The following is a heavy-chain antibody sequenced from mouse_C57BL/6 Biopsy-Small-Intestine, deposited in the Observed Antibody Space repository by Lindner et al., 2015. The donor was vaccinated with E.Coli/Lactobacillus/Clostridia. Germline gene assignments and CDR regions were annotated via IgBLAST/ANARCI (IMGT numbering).Heavy chain of an antibody. CDR1: GYAFTNYL. CDR3: ARSNYDYDTY. V-gene: IGHV1-54*01. Sequence: VQLQESGAELVRLGTSVKVSCKASGYAFTNYLIEWTKQRPGQGLEWIGVINPGSDDTNYNEKFKGKATLTADKSSSTAYMQLSGLTSEDSAVYFCARSNYDYDTYWGQGSTLTVSS. D-gene: IGHD2-4*01. J-gene: IGHJ2*01. CDR2: INPGSDDT.